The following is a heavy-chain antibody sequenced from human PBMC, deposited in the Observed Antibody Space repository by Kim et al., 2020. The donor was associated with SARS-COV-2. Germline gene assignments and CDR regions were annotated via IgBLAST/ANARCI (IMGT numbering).Heavy chain of an antibody. V-gene: IGHV5-51*01. CDR1: GYFFDSHW. Sequence: GDSLKISCKASGYFFDSHWIGWVRQTPGKGLEWMGIIYPGDSDTRYSPSFQGQVTISAEKSISSAYLQWSSLKASDTAIYFCARRTVVNSGSYYHGLDVW. D-gene: IGHD2-21*01. CDR3: ARRTVVNSGSYYHGLDV. CDR2: IYPGDSDT. J-gene: IGHJ6*01.